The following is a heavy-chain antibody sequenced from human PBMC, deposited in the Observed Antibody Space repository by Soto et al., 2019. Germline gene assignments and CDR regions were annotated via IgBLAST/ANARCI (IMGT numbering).Heavy chain of an antibody. CDR2: IGTAGDT. J-gene: IGHJ6*02. V-gene: IGHV3-13*01. D-gene: IGHD3-16*01. CDR3: AKRVGDGQPRAGGSYGMDV. Sequence: PGGSLRLSCAASGFTFSSYDMHWVRQATGKGLEWVSAIGTAGDTYYPGSVKGRFTISRENAKNSLYLQMNSLRAGDTAVYYCAKRVGDGQPRAGGSYGMDVWGQGTTVTVSS. CDR1: GFTFSSYD.